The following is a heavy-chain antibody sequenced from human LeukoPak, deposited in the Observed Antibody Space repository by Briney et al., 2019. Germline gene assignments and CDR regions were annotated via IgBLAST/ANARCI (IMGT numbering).Heavy chain of an antibody. CDR2: IDTAGDT. CDR3: ARVGLTTDAFDI. Sequence: PGGSLRLSCVASGFTFSRHDMHWVRQATGKGLEWVSAIDTAGDTYYPGSVKGRFTISRENAKNSLYLQMNSLRAGDTAVYFCARVGLTTDAFDIWGQGTIVTVSA. V-gene: IGHV3-13*01. D-gene: IGHD1-26*01. J-gene: IGHJ3*02. CDR1: GFTFSRHD.